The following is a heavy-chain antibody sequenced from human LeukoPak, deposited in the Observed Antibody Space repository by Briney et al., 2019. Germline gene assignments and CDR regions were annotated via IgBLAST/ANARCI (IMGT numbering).Heavy chain of an antibody. J-gene: IGHJ4*02. D-gene: IGHD5-18*01. Sequence: SVKVSCKASGGTFSSYAISWVRQAPGQGLEWMGRIIPIFGTANYAQKFQGRVTITTDESTSTAYTELSSLRSEDTAVYYCASGILAYGYGFHFDYWGQGTLVTVSS. V-gene: IGHV1-69*05. CDR3: ASGILAYGYGFHFDY. CDR2: IIPIFGTA. CDR1: GGTFSSYA.